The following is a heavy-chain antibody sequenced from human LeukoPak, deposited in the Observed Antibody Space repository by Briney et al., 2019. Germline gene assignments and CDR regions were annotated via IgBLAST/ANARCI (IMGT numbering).Heavy chain of an antibody. Sequence: GGSLRLSCAASGFTFSRYWMNWVRQAPGKGLEWVSYISSSSSTIYYADSVKGRFTISRDNAKNSLYLQMNSLRAEDTAVYYCARERDGYNFRIFHFDYWGQGTLVTVSS. D-gene: IGHD5-24*01. J-gene: IGHJ4*02. CDR3: ARERDGYNFRIFHFDY. CDR2: ISSSSSTI. V-gene: IGHV3-48*04. CDR1: GFTFSRYW.